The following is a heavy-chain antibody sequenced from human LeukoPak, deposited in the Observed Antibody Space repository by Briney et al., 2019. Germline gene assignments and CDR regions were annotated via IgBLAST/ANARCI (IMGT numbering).Heavy chain of an antibody. D-gene: IGHD3-22*01. J-gene: IGHJ4*02. CDR1: GGTFSSYA. CDR3: ARGDDSSGYNIDY. Sequence: ASVKVSCKASGGTFSSYAISWVRQAPGQGLEWMGRIIPILGIANYAQKFQGRVTITRDTSASTAYMELSSLRSEDTAVYYCARGDDSSGYNIDYWGQGTLVTVSS. CDR2: IIPILGIA. V-gene: IGHV1-69*04.